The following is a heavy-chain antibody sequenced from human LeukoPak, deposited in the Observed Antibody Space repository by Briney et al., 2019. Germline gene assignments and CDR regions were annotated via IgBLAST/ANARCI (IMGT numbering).Heavy chain of an antibody. V-gene: IGHV4-38-2*02. CDR2: VFHSGIT. CDR3: ARGRRWMMRGWYSNWFDP. D-gene: IGHD6-19*01. J-gene: IGHJ5*02. CDR1: GYSISSGYY. Sequence: PSKTLSLTCSVSGYSISSGYYWGWIRQPPGKGLEWIGSVFHSGITYYKPSLKSRVTISVDTSKNQFSLKLSSVTAADTAVYYCARGRRWMMRGWYSNWFDPWGQGTLVTVSS.